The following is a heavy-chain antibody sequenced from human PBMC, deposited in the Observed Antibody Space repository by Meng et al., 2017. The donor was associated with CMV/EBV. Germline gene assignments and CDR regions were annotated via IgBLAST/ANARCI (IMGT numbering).Heavy chain of an antibody. CDR3: ARDPAWSVITPRRGFDY. CDR1: GYTFTSYG. Sequence: VQLVESGAELKKPGASVTVSCKASGYTFTSYGISWVRQAPGQGLEWMGWISAYNGNTNYAQKLQGRVTMTTDTSTSTAYMELRSLRSDDTAVYYCARDPAWSVITPRRGFDYWGQGTLVTVSS. J-gene: IGHJ4*02. CDR2: ISAYNGNT. V-gene: IGHV1-18*01. D-gene: IGHD2-15*01.